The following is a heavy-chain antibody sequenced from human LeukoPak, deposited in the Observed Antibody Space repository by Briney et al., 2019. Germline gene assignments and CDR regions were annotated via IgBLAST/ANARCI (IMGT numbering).Heavy chain of an antibody. CDR3: ARARIAAAGPRWFDP. D-gene: IGHD6-13*01. J-gene: IGHJ5*02. V-gene: IGHV4-34*01. CDR2: INQSGIT. CDR1: GGSFTGNF. Sequence: SETLSLTCAVYGGSFTGNFWTWIRQPPGKGLEWIGEINQSGITNYSPSLKSRVTISVDTSKNLFSLKLSSVTAADTAVYYCARARIAAAGPRWFDPWGQGTLVTVSS.